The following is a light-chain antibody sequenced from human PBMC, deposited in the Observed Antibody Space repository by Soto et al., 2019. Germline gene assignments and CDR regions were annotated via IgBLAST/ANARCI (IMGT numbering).Light chain of an antibody. V-gene: IGKV4-1*01. Sequence: DIVMTPSPDSLAVSLGERATINCKSSQSVLHSSNTKNYLTWYQQKPGQPPKLLIYWASTRASGVPDRFSGSGSGTDFTLTISSLQAEDVAVYYGQHSDAPPYTFGQGTKVEIK. J-gene: IGKJ2*01. CDR2: WAS. CDR1: QSVLHSSNTKNY. CDR3: QHSDAPPYT.